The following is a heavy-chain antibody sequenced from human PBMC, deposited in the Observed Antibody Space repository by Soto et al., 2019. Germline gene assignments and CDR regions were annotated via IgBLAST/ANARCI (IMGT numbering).Heavy chain of an antibody. D-gene: IGHD2-15*01. V-gene: IGHV3-33*01. CDR3: ARDWGYCSGGSCYPNYYFDY. CDR1: GFTFSSYG. CDR2: IWYDGSNK. Sequence: LRLSCAASGFTFSSYGMHWVRQAPGKGLEWVAVIWYDGSNKYYADSVKGRFTISRDNSKNTLYLQMNSLRAEDTAVYYCARDWGYCSGGSCYPNYYFDYWGQGTLVTVS. J-gene: IGHJ4*02.